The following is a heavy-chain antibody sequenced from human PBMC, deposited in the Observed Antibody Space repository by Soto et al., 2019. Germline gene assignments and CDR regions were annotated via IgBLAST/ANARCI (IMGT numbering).Heavy chain of an antibody. J-gene: IGHJ3*02. CDR1: GFTFSSYE. CDR3: ASWRRYDFWSGYQDAVDI. D-gene: IGHD3-3*01. V-gene: IGHV3-48*03. CDR2: ISSSGSTI. Sequence: GGSLRLSCAASGFTFSSYEMNWVRQAPGKGLEWVSYISSSGSTIYYADSVKGRFTISRDNAKNSLYLQMNSLRAEDTGVYYCASWRRYDFWSGYQDAVDIWGQGTMVTVSS.